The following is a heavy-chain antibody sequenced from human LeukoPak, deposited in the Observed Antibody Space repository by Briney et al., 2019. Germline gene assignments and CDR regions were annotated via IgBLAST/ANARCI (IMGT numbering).Heavy chain of an antibody. D-gene: IGHD3-3*01. CDR2: IIPIFGTA. J-gene: IGHJ4*02. Sequence: SVKVSCKASGGTFSSYAISWVRRAPGQGLEWMGGIIPIFGTANYAQKFQGRVTITADESTSTAYMELSSLRSEDTAVYYCARVGPTYYDFWSGYYTQAYFDYWGQGTLVTVSS. CDR3: ARVGPTYYDFWSGYYTQAYFDY. V-gene: IGHV1-69*01. CDR1: GGTFSSYA.